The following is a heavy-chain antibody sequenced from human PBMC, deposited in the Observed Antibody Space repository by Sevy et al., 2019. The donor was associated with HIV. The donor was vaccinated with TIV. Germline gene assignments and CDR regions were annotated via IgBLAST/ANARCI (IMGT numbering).Heavy chain of an antibody. V-gene: IGHV3-20*04. CDR1: RFNFDDYG. Sequence: GGSLRLSCAASRFNFDDYGMSWVRQAPGKGLEWVSGINWNGGSTGYADSVKGRFTISRDNAKKSLYLQMNSLRAEDTAFYYCARLGIVVRNAMDVWGRGTTVTVSS. J-gene: IGHJ6*02. D-gene: IGHD3-22*01. CDR3: ARLGIVVRNAMDV. CDR2: INWNGGST.